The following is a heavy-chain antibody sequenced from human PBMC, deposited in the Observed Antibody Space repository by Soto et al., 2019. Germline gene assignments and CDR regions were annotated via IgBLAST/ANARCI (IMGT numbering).Heavy chain of an antibody. V-gene: IGHV3-33*01. D-gene: IGHD5-18*01. J-gene: IGHJ4*02. Sequence: AGGSLRLSCAASGFTFSSYGMHWVRQAPGKGLEWVAVIWYDGSNKYYADSVKGRFTISRDNSKNTLYLQMNSLRAEDTAVYYCASDPGYSYGLGGLDYWGQGTLVTVSS. CDR1: GFTFSSYG. CDR3: ASDPGYSYGLGGLDY. CDR2: IWYDGSNK.